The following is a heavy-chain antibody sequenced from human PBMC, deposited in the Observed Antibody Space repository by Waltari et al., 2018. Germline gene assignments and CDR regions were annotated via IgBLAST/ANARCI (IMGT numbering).Heavy chain of an antibody. Sequence: QVYLVESGGGVVQPGGSLRLSCAASGFMFSNYVMHWVRQAPGKGLEGVASIRYDGSNTFHADSVKGRFTISRDNSKNTMDLQTSSLRPEDTAVYYCASERGTFGVGRSSFDRWGQGTLVIVSS. CDR2: IRYDGSNT. V-gene: IGHV3-30*02. D-gene: IGHD3-3*01. CDR3: ASERGTFGVGRSSFDR. CDR1: GFMFSNYV. J-gene: IGHJ4*02.